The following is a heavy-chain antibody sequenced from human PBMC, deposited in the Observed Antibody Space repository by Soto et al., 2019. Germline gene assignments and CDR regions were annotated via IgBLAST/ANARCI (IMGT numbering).Heavy chain of an antibody. J-gene: IGHJ4*02. D-gene: IGHD3-22*01. CDR3: AKTRGYDSSGYSSSLDY. V-gene: IGHV3-23*01. CDR2: ISGSGGST. Sequence: GGSLRLSCAASGFTFISYAMNWVRQATGKGLEWVSSISGSGGSTYYADSVKGRFTISRDNSKNTLYLQMNSLRAEDTAVYYCAKTRGYDSSGYSSSLDYWGQGTLVTVSS. CDR1: GFTFISYA.